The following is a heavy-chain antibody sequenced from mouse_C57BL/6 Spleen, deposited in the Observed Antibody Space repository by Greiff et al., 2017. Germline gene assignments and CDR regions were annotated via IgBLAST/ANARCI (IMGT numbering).Heavy chain of an antibody. CDR3: ARSDTTDNYAMDY. CDR2: IYPGSGST. Sequence: QVQLQQPGAELVKPGASVKMSRKASGYTFTSHWITWVKQRPGQGLEWIGDIYPGSGSTNYHETFKSKATLTVDTSSSTAYMQLSSLTSEDSAVYYCARSDTTDNYAMDYWGQGTSVTVSS. J-gene: IGHJ4*01. V-gene: IGHV1-55*01. CDR1: GYTFTSHW. D-gene: IGHD1-1*01.